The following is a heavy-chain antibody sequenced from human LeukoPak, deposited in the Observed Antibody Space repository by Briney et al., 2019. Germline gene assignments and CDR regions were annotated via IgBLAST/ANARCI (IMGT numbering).Heavy chain of an antibody. CDR2: IYHSGST. V-gene: IGHV4-38-2*02. CDR1: GYSISSGYY. Sequence: SETLSLTCTVSGYSISSGYYWGWIRQPPGKGLEWIGEIYHSGSTNYNPSLKSRVTISVDKSKNQFSLKLSSVTAADTAVYYCAQGSGSDAFDIWGQGTMVTVSS. D-gene: IGHD3-10*01. CDR3: AQGSGSDAFDI. J-gene: IGHJ3*02.